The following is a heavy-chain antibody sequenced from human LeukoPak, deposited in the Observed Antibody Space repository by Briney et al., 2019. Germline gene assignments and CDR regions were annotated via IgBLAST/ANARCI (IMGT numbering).Heavy chain of an antibody. Sequence: PSETLSLTCAVYGGSFSGYYWSWIRQPPGKGLEWIGEINHSGSTNYNPSLKSRVTISVDTSKNQFSLKLSSVTAADTAVYYCARAYCSSTSCLFDYWGQGTLVTVSS. CDR3: ARAYCSSTSCLFDY. CDR2: INHSGST. CDR1: GGSFSGYY. D-gene: IGHD2-2*01. V-gene: IGHV4-34*01. J-gene: IGHJ4*02.